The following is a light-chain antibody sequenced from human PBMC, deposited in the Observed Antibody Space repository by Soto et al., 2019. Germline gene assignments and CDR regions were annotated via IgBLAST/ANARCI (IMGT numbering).Light chain of an antibody. CDR3: QQYNEWPLT. CDR2: HAS. CDR1: ESVSNN. V-gene: IGKV3-15*01. J-gene: IGKJ4*01. Sequence: EIVMTQSPATLSLSPGERATLSCRASESVSNNLAWYQQQFGQAPSLLIYHASTRATGIPARFSGSGAGTELTLTISSLQSEDFALYYCQQYNEWPLTFGGGTKVEIK.